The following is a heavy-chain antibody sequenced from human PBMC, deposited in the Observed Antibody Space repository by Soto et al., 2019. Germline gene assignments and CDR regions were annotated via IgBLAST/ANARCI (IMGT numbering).Heavy chain of an antibody. V-gene: IGHV4-39*01. Sequence: SETLSLTCTVSGGSVSSGSYYWGWIRQPPGKGLEWIGSIYYSGSTYYDPSLKSRVTISVDTSKNQFSLKLSSVTAADTAVYYCARRLVAVAGTDLPPQYYFDYWGQGTLVTVSS. CDR2: IYYSGST. D-gene: IGHD6-19*01. CDR1: GGSVSSGSYY. CDR3: ARRLVAVAGTDLPPQYYFDY. J-gene: IGHJ4*02.